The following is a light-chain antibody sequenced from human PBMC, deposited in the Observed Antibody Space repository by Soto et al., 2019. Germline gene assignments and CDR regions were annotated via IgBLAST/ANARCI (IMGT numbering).Light chain of an antibody. CDR3: NSYSSTSFYV. J-gene: IGLJ1*01. CDR2: QVT. V-gene: IGLV2-14*01. CDR1: GSDIATFNY. Sequence: QSVLAQPASMSGSPGQSITISCTGSGSDIATFNYVSWYQQYPGKAPKLLIYQVTSRASGVSHRFSGSKSGNTAALTISGLQPEEEAEYYCNSYSSTSFYVFGTGTKFTVL.